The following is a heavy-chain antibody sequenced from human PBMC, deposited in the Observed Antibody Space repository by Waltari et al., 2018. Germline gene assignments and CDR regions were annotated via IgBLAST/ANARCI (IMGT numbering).Heavy chain of an antibody. V-gene: IGHV4-61*02. J-gene: IGHJ4*02. Sequence: QVQLQESGPGLVKPSQTLSLTCTVSGGSISSGSYYWSWIRQPAGKGLEWIGRIYTSGSTNYNPSLKSRVTISVDTSKNQFSLRVNSVTAADMALYYCARHMTTVTTPSFDYWGQGALVTVSS. CDR2: IYTSGST. CDR1: GGSISSGSYY. CDR3: ARHMTTVTTPSFDY. D-gene: IGHD4-17*01.